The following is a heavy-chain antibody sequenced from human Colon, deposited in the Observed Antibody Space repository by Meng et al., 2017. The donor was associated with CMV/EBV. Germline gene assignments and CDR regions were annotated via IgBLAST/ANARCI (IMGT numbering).Heavy chain of an antibody. J-gene: IGHJ5*02. Sequence: LSGVASGGTFARYPINWARQAPGKGLEWVAFISYDGSKQKYADPVTGRVTISRDPPKDMLYFELTSLKTDDTATYYFVRDKGTFAFDLWGPGSLVTVSS. CDR2: ISYDGSKQ. CDR3: VRDKGTFAFDL. V-gene: IGHV3-30*14. CDR1: GGTFARYP. D-gene: IGHD2/OR15-2a*01.